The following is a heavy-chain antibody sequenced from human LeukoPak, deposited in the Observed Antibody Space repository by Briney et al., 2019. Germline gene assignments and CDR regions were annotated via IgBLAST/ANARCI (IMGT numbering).Heavy chain of an antibody. CDR1: GGSFSGYY. CDR3: ARRRLLAKGNWFDP. V-gene: IGHV4-34*01. J-gene: IGHJ5*02. Sequence: SETLSLTCAVYGGSFSGYYWSWIRQPPGKGLEWIGEINHSGSTNYNPSLKSRVTMSVDTSKNQFSLKLSSVTAADTAVYYCARRRLLAKGNWFDPWGQGTLVTVSS. CDR2: INHSGST.